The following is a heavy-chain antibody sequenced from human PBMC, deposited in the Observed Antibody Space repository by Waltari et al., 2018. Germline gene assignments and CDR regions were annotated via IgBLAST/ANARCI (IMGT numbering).Heavy chain of an antibody. J-gene: IGHJ4*02. CDR2: ISSSSTI. Sequence: EVQLVESGGGLVLHGGSLRLSCAAPAFTFSSYSMNWVRQAPGKGLEGVSYISSSSTIYYADSVKGRFTISRDNAKNSLYLQMNSLRAEDTAVYYCARARNKFDYWGQGTLVTVSS. CDR1: AFTFSSYS. V-gene: IGHV3-48*01. CDR3: ARARNKFDY.